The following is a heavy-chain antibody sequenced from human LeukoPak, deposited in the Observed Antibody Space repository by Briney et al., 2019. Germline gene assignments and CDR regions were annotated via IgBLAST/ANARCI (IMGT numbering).Heavy chain of an antibody. CDR3: AKXSXXXXXQXXDC. CDR1: GFTFSSHA. Sequence: GGSLRLSCTPSGFTFSSHAMSWVRQAPGKGLAWVSGISGNGAGTSSGDSVKGRFTISRDNSKNTLYLQMNSLRAEDTAVYYCAKXSXXXXXQXXDCWGXGTLVTV. CDR2: ISGNGAGT. V-gene: IGHV3-23*02. J-gene: IGHJ4*01.